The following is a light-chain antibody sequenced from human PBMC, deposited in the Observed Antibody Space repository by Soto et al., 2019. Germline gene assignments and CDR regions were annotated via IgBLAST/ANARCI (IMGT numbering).Light chain of an antibody. J-gene: IGKJ1*01. CDR1: QSVSSN. Sequence: EIVMTQSPATLSVSPGERATLSCRASQSVSSNLAWYQQKPGQAPRLLIYDASTRATGIPARFSGSGSGKEVTLNISSMQSEDFAVYYCQQYNNWPPRTFGQGTKVEIK. CDR2: DAS. CDR3: QQYNNWPPRT. V-gene: IGKV3-15*01.